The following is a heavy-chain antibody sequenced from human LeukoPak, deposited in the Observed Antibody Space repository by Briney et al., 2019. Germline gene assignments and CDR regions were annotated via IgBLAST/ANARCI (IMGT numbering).Heavy chain of an antibody. D-gene: IGHD6-13*01. Sequence: ASVKVSCKASGYTFTSYGISWVRQAPGQGLEWMGWISAYNGNTNYAQKLQGRVTMTTDTSTSTAYMELRSLRSDDTAVYYCARALPYSSSWYGDDYWGQGTLVTVSS. J-gene: IGHJ4*02. CDR3: ARALPYSSSWYGDDY. CDR2: ISAYNGNT. V-gene: IGHV1-18*01. CDR1: GYTFTSYG.